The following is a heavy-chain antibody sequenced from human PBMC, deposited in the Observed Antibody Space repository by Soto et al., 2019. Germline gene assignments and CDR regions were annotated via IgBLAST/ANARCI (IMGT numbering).Heavy chain of an antibody. CDR2: IYYSGST. J-gene: IGHJ4*02. D-gene: IGHD2-2*01. Sequence: SETLSLTCTVSGGSISSGGYYWSWIRQHPGKGLEWIGYIYYSGSTYYNPSLKSRVTISVDTSKNQFSLKLSSVTAADTAVYYCARALGYCSSTSCYPPGGFFYWGQGTLVTVSS. V-gene: IGHV4-31*03. CDR3: ARALGYCSSTSCYPPGGFFY. CDR1: GGSISSGGYY.